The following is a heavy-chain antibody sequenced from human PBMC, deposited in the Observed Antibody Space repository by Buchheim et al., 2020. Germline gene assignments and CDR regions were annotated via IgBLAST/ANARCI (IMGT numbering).Heavy chain of an antibody. J-gene: IGHJ4*02. V-gene: IGHV3-74*01. D-gene: IGHD1-7*01. CDR3: ARDPGTTSYYFDY. CDR2: INSDGSSI. Sequence: EVHLVESGGGLVQPGGSLRLSCAASGFAFSTYWMHWVRQVPGKGLVWVSRINSDGSSITYADSVKGRFTISRDNAKNTPYLQMNSLTVEDTAVYYCARDPGTTSYYFDYWGQGTL. CDR1: GFAFSTYW.